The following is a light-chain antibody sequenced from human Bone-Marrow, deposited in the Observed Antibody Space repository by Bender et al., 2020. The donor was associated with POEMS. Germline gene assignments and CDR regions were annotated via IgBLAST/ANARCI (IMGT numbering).Light chain of an antibody. V-gene: IGLV3-21*02. CDR1: NIGSKS. Sequence: SYVLTQPPSVSVAPGQTARVTCGGYNIGSKSVHWYRQKPGQAPVLVVYDDNDRPSGIPERFSGSNSGNTATLTISRVEAGDEADYYCQVWDSSSDHVAFGGGTKLTVL. CDR2: DDN. CDR3: QVWDSSSDHVA. J-gene: IGLJ2*01.